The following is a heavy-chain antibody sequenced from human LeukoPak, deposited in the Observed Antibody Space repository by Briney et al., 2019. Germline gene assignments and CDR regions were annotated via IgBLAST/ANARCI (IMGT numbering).Heavy chain of an antibody. CDR3: GSLRYRSSPTDY. V-gene: IGHV4-39*01. CDR1: GRSITSNNYY. J-gene: IGHJ4*02. Sequence: SETLSLTCTVSGRSITSNNYYWGWIRQPPGKGLEWIGSIYYSGSTYYNPSLKSRVTISVDTSKNQFSLKMSSVTAADTAVYYCGSLRYRSSPTDYWGQGTLVTVSS. D-gene: IGHD5-12*01. CDR2: IYYSGST.